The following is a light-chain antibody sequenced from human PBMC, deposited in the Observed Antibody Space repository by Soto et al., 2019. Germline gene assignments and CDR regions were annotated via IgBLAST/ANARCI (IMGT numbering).Light chain of an antibody. Sequence: IVLTQSPVTLSLSPWERATLSCRASESVNSAYLAWYQHKPGQAPKLLIYGASSRATGVSDRFSGSGSGTDFTLTISRLEPADFAVYYCQQYGDSPWTFGQGTKVEIK. CDR2: GAS. J-gene: IGKJ1*01. CDR3: QQYGDSPWT. CDR1: ESVNSAY. V-gene: IGKV3-20*01.